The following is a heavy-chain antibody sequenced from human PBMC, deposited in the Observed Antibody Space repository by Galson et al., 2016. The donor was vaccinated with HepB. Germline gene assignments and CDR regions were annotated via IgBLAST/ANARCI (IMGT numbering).Heavy chain of an antibody. CDR3: AKDLLSDYVWGGDGFQD. CDR2: ISGGGRTT. Sequence: SLRLSCAASGFTFSSYAMSWVRQAPGKGLEWVAGISGGGRTTFYADSVKGRFIISRDNSKNSLYLQMNRLRAEDTAVYYCAKDLLSDYVWGGDGFQDWGQGAPVTASS. J-gene: IGHJ4*02. V-gene: IGHV3-23*01. D-gene: IGHD3-16*02. CDR1: GFTFSSYA.